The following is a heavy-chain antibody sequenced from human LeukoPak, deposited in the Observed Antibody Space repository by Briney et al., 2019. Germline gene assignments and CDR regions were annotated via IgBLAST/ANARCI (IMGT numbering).Heavy chain of an antibody. D-gene: IGHD3-22*01. CDR1: GFTFDDYA. CDR3: AKDTGYYYDSSNYWV. Sequence: GGSLRLSCAASGFTFDDYAMHGVRHPPGKGLEGVSGISWNSGSIVYADSVKGRFTISRDNAKNSLYLQMNSLRGEDTALYYCAKDTGYYYDSSNYWVWGQGTLVTVSS. J-gene: IGHJ4*02. V-gene: IGHV3-9*01. CDR2: ISWNSGSI.